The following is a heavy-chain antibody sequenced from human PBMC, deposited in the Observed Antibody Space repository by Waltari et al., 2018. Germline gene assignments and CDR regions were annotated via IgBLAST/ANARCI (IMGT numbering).Heavy chain of an antibody. V-gene: IGHV1-2*02. CDR1: GYIFTSPF. CDR3: ARDWGVVAAYNAFDF. CDR2: INPKSGDT. J-gene: IGHJ4*02. Sequence: QIQLVQSGAEVKKPGASVKVSCKAHGYIFTSPFITWVRHTPGQGLEWMGWINPKSGDTNYAQKFKGRITMTRDTSINTVYLELKRLTSADTAVYFCARDWGVVAAYNAFDFWGQGTLVTVSS. D-gene: IGHD2-21*01.